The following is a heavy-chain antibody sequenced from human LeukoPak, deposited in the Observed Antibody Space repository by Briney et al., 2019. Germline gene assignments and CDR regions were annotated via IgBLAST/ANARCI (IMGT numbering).Heavy chain of an antibody. CDR1: GYTFAGYY. J-gene: IGHJ4*02. Sequence: GASVKVSCKASGYTFAGYYMHWVRQAPGQGLEWMGWINPNSGGTNYAQKFQGRVTMTRDTSISTAYMELSRLRSDDTAVYYCARGGIIAAAGDYYFGYWGQGTLVTVSS. CDR3: ARGGIIAAAGDYYFGY. CDR2: INPNSGGT. D-gene: IGHD6-13*01. V-gene: IGHV1-2*02.